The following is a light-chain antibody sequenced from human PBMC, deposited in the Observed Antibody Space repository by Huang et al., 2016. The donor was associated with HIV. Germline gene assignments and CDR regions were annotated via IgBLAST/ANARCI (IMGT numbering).Light chain of an antibody. V-gene: IGKV3-11*01. J-gene: IGKJ3*01. CDR2: DAS. CDR3: QQRSNWPPIT. CDR1: QSVSSY. Sequence: EIVLTQSPATLSLSPGERATLSCRASQSVSSYLAWYQQKPGQAPRRLISDASNRATGIPARFSGSGSGTDFTLTISSLEPEDFAVYYCQQRSNWPPITFGPGTKVDIK.